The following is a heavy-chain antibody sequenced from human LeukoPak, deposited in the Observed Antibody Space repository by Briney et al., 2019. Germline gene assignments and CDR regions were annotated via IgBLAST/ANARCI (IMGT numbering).Heavy chain of an antibody. V-gene: IGHV3-64D*06. CDR3: ATVYHT. Sequence: PGGSLRLSCAASGFTFSNYGMHWVRQAPGKGLESVSTINSNGGSTYYAESVKGRFTVSRDNSKNMLYLQMSSLRTEDTAVYYCATVYHTWGQGTLVTVSS. D-gene: IGHD1-14*01. CDR1: GFTFSNYG. CDR2: INSNGGST. J-gene: IGHJ5*02.